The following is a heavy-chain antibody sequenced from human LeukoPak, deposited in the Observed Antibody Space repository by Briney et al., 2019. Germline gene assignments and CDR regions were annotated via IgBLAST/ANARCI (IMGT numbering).Heavy chain of an antibody. V-gene: IGHV3-21*01. J-gene: IGHJ4*02. Sequence: GGSLRLSCAASGFNFNTYTMNWVRQAPGRGLEWVSSISSDSSYIYYADAVHGRFTVSRDNAKYSLYLQMNSLRAEDTAVYYCVRGSYGAYDYWGQGSLVTVSS. CDR2: ISSDSSYI. CDR3: VRGSYGAYDY. D-gene: IGHD4-17*01. CDR1: GFNFNTYT.